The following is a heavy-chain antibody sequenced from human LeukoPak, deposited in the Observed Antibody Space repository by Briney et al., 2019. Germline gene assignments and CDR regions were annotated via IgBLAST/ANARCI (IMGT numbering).Heavy chain of an antibody. D-gene: IGHD3-16*01. V-gene: IGHV3-33*06. J-gene: IGHJ5*02. CDR1: GFSFSTYG. Sequence: GGSLRLSCAASGFSFSTYGMHWVRQAPGMGLEWVAIIWYDGSNKYYVDSVKGRFTISRDNSKNTLYLQMNSLRAEDTAVYYCAKVYAFGGVRFDPWGQGTLVTVSS. CDR2: IWYDGSNK. CDR3: AKVYAFGGVRFDP.